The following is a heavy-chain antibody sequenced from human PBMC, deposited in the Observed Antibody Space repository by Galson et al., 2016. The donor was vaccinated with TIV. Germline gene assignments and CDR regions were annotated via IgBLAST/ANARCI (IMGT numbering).Heavy chain of an antibody. D-gene: IGHD2-15*01. Sequence: SLTCAVSGYSISGTYYWGWIRQPPGKGLEWIGSIYHTGSTYYNPPLKSRVTVSVDTSKNQFSLRLNSVTAADTAVYYCATTGYCSGGNCYPQFDYWGQGTLVTVSS. CDR1: GYSISGTYY. CDR2: IYHTGST. CDR3: ATTGYCSGGNCYPQFDY. V-gene: IGHV4-38-2*01. J-gene: IGHJ4*02.